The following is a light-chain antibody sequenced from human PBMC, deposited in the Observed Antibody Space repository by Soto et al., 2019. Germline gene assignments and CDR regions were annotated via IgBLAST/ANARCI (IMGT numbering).Light chain of an antibody. J-gene: IGKJ3*01. Sequence: EIVLTQSPGTLSLSPGERATLSCRASQSVSSSYLAWYQQKPGQAPRLLIYGASSRATGIPDRFSGSGSGTDFTLTISRLEPEDFAVYYCQQYGSSPPITFGPGKKVDIK. CDR1: QSVSSSY. CDR3: QQYGSSPPIT. CDR2: GAS. V-gene: IGKV3-20*01.